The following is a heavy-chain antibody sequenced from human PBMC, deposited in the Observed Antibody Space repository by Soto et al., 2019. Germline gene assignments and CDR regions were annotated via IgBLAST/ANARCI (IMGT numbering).Heavy chain of an antibody. CDR2: ISGSGGST. CDR3: AKDLQQNYYDSPDAFDL. J-gene: IGHJ3*01. CDR1: GYTFSSDA. V-gene: IGHV3-23*01. Sequence: GGSLRLSCAASGYTFSSDAMSWVRQAPGEGLEWVSAISGSGGSTYYADSVKGRFTISRDNSKNTLYLQMNSLGAEDTAVYYCAKDLQQNYYDSPDAFDLWGQGTMVTVSS. D-gene: IGHD3-22*01.